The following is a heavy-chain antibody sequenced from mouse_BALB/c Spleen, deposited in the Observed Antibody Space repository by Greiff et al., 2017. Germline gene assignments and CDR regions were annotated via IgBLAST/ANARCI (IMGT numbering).Heavy chain of an antibody. J-gene: IGHJ4*01. CDR1: GFTFSSFG. CDR3: ARWGLLWIAMDY. D-gene: IGHD2-10*01. Sequence: EVMLVESGGGLVQPGGSRKLSCAASGFTFSSFGMHWVRQAPEKGLEWVAYISSGSSTIYYADTVKGRFTISRDNPKNTLFLQMTSLRSEDTAMYYCARWGLLWIAMDYWGQGTSVTVSS. CDR2: ISSGSSTI. V-gene: IGHV5-17*02.